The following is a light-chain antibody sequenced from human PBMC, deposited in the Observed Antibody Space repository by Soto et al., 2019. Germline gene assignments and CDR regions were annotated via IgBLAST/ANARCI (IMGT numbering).Light chain of an antibody. V-gene: IGLV2-14*01. J-gene: IGLJ3*02. CDR1: SSDVGGYNY. Sequence: QSALTQPASVSGSPGQSITISCTGTSSDVGGYNYVSWYQQHPGKAPKLMIYEVSNRPSGVSNRYSGSKSGNTASLTISGLKAEDAAYYYCSSYTSSSTWVFGGGTKLTVL. CDR2: EVS. CDR3: SSYTSSSTWV.